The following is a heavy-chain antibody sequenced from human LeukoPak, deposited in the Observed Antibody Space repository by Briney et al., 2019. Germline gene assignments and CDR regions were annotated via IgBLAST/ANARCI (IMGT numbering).Heavy chain of an antibody. CDR3: ARGELGDSSGFSFFDY. Sequence: GSSVKVSCKASRGTFSSYGISWVRQAPGQGLEWMGGVIAIFGRVKYGQKFQGRATITTDESTGTAYMELSSLTSEDTGVYYCARGELGDSSGFSFFDYWGQGTLVTVSS. CDR2: VIAIFGRV. J-gene: IGHJ4*02. D-gene: IGHD3-22*01. V-gene: IGHV1-69*05. CDR1: RGTFSSYG.